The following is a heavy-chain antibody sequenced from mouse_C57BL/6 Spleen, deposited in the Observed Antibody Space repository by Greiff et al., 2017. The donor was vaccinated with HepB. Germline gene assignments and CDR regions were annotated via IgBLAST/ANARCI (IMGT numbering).Heavy chain of an antibody. V-gene: IGHV5-4*01. J-gene: IGHJ2*01. D-gene: IGHD4-1*01. Sequence: EVQRVESGGGLVKPGGSLKLSCAASGFTFSSYAMSWVRQTPEKRLEWVATISDGGSYTYYPDNVKGRFTISRDNAKNNLYLQMSHLKSEDTAMYYCARDPLTGVFDYWGQGTTLTVSS. CDR1: GFTFSSYA. CDR2: ISDGGSYT. CDR3: ARDPLTGVFDY.